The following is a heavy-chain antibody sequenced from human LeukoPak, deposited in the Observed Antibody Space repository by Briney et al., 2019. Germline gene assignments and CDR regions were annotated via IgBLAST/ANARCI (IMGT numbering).Heavy chain of an antibody. CDR3: ARALGVTLGAFDI. D-gene: IGHD3-10*01. V-gene: IGHV1-46*01. CDR2: INPSGGST. CDR1: GYTFTSYY. Sequence: ASVKVSCKASGYTFTSYYMHWVRQAPGQGLEWVGIINPSGGSTSYAQKFQGRVTMTRDTSTSTVYMELSSLRSEDTAVYYCARALGVTLGAFDIWGQGIMVTVSS. J-gene: IGHJ3*02.